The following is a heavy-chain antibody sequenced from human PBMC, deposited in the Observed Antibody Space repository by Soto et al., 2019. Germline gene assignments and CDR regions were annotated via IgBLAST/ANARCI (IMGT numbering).Heavy chain of an antibody. Sequence: PGGSLRLSWAASGFKFSSYTMNWVRQAPGKGLEWVSSISSSSSYIYYADSVKGRFTISRDNAKNSLYLQMNGLRAEDTAVYYCAYSSTPFDYWGQGTLVTVSS. V-gene: IGHV3-21*04. J-gene: IGHJ4*02. D-gene: IGHD6-13*01. CDR1: GFKFSSYT. CDR2: ISSSSSYI. CDR3: AYSSTPFDY.